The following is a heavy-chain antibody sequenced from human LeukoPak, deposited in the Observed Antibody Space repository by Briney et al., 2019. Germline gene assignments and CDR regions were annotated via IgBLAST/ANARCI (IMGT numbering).Heavy chain of an antibody. V-gene: IGHV3-30-3*01. CDR1: GFAFSSYA. D-gene: IGHD6-19*01. Sequence: GESLRLSCAASGFAFSSYAMRWVRQAPGKGLEWVAVISYDGSNKYYADSVKGRFTISRDNSKNTLYLQMNSLRAEDTAVYYCARESIRGWALEYWGQGTLVTVSS. CDR3: ARESIRGWALEY. J-gene: IGHJ4*02. CDR2: ISYDGSNK.